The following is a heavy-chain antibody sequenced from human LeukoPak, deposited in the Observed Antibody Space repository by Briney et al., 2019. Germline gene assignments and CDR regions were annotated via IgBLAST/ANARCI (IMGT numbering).Heavy chain of an antibody. V-gene: IGHV1-8*03. D-gene: IGHD3-22*01. J-gene: IGHJ3*02. CDR1: GYTFTTYD. Sequence: ASVKVSCKASGYTFTTYDITWVRQATGQGLEWMGWMNPNSGNTAYAQKFQGRVTITRNTSISTAYMELSSLRSEDTAVYYCASMDYYDRIAFDIWGQGTMVTVSS. CDR2: MNPNSGNT. CDR3: ASMDYYDRIAFDI.